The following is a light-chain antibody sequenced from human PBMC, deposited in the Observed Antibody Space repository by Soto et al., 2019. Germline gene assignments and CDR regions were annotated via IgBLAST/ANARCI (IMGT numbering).Light chain of an antibody. J-gene: IGLJ2*01. V-gene: IGLV3-21*04. CDR2: YDR. Sequence: SYELTQPPSVSVAPGKTARITCGGNNIGSKSVHWYQQKPGQAPVLVIHYDRDRPSGTPERFSGSNSGNTATLTISWVEGGDEADYYCQVWDSSSDHVVFGGGTKLTVL. CDR1: NIGSKS. CDR3: QVWDSSSDHVV.